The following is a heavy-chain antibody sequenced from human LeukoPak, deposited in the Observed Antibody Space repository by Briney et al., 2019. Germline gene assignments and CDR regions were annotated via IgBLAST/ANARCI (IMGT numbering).Heavy chain of an antibody. Sequence: GGSLRLSCAASGFTFSSYSMNWVRQAPGKGLEWVSSISSSSSYIYYADSVKGRFTISRDNAKNSLYLQMNGLRAEDTAVYYCATSSGYYYAVDYWGQGTLVTVSS. D-gene: IGHD3-22*01. V-gene: IGHV3-21*01. J-gene: IGHJ4*02. CDR2: ISSSSSYI. CDR3: ATSSGYYYAVDY. CDR1: GFTFSSYS.